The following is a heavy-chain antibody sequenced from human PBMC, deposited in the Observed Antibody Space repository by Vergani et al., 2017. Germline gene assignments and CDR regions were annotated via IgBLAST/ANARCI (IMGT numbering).Heavy chain of an antibody. Sequence: EVQLVESGGGLIQPGGSLRLSCAASGFTFSSNYMSWVRQAPGKGLEWVSVIYSGCSTYYADSVKGRFTISRHNSKNTLYLQMNSLQAEDTAVYYCARDTLDNSSSGKGYWGQGTLVTVSS. J-gene: IGHJ4*02. CDR1: GFTFSSNY. CDR3: ARDTLDNSSSGKGY. D-gene: IGHD6-6*01. V-gene: IGHV3-53*01. CDR2: IYSGCST.